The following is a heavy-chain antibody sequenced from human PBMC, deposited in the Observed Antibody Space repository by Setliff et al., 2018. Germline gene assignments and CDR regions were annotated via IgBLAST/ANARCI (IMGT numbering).Heavy chain of an antibody. CDR2: ISYTGST. J-gene: IGHJ3*02. CDR1: GDSIFDNY. CDR3: ASRSGVVEDPPRQVILDDGFDI. Sequence: SETLSLTCSVSGDSIFDNYWSWIRQSPGRGLEWIAYISYTGSTNYNPSLKSRVTISIDTSKNQFSLKVTSVTAADTAVYYCASRSGVVEDPPRQVILDDGFDIWGQGTMVTVSS. D-gene: IGHD2-15*01. V-gene: IGHV4-59*08.